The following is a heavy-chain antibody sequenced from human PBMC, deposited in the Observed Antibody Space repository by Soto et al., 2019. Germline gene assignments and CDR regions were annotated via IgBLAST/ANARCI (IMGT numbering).Heavy chain of an antibody. CDR3: ARDDEYSSSWYVSSAKY. J-gene: IGHJ4*02. V-gene: IGHV1-69*13. D-gene: IGHD6-13*01. Sequence: ASVKVSCKASGGTFSSYAISWVRQAPGQGLEWMGGIIPIFGTANYAQKFQGRVTITADESTSTAYMELSSLRSEDTAVYYCARDDEYSSSWYVSSAKYWGQGTLVTVSS. CDR1: GGTFSSYA. CDR2: IIPIFGTA.